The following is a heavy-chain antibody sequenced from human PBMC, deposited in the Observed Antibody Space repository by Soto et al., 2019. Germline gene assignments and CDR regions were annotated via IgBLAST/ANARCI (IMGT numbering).Heavy chain of an antibody. D-gene: IGHD6-19*01. CDR2: ITSSGGTT. CDR3: AKGAGSFHYDY. Sequence: DVQLLESGGDLVQPGGSLRLSCAASGFTFSSYAMSWVRQAPGKGLEWVSAITSSGGTTFYADSVEGRFTISRDNSIKTTFLQMNSLRAEDTAVYFCAKGAGSFHYDYWGQGALVTVSS. CDR1: GFTFSSYA. J-gene: IGHJ4*02. V-gene: IGHV3-23*01.